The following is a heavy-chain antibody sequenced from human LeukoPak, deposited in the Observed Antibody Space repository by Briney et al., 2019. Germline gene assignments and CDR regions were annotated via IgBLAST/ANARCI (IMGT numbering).Heavy chain of an antibody. CDR3: ATTMVRGVITIPYFDY. D-gene: IGHD3-10*01. CDR1: GFTFSSYA. CDR2: ISGSGGST. J-gene: IGHJ4*02. V-gene: IGHV3-23*01. Sequence: GGSLRLSCAASGFTFSSYAMSWVRQAPGKGLEWVSTISGSGGSTYYADSVKGRFTISRDNSENTLYLQMNSLRAEDTAVYYCATTMVRGVITIPYFDYWGQGTLVTVSS.